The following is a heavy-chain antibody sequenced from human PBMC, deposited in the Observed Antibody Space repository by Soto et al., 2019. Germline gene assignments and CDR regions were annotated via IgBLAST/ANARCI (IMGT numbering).Heavy chain of an antibody. CDR2: IYYSGST. Sequence: SETLSLTCTVSGGSISSGDYYWSWIRQPPGKGLEWIGYIYYSGSTYYNPSLKSRVTISVDTSKNQFSLKLSSVTAADTAVYYCARGRIKLWLRLYYYYGMDVWGQGTTVTVSS. J-gene: IGHJ6*02. V-gene: IGHV4-30-4*01. CDR3: ARGRIKLWLRLYYYYGMDV. CDR1: GGSISSGDYY. D-gene: IGHD5-18*01.